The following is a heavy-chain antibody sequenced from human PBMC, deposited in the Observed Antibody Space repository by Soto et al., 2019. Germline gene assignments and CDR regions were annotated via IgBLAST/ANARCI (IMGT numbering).Heavy chain of an antibody. J-gene: IGHJ4*02. V-gene: IGHV3-30*03. Sequence: QVQLVESGGGVVQPGGSLRLSCAASGFTFSSYGMHWVRQAPGKGLEWVAVISYDGSHKYYADSVKGRFTISRDNSENTLYLQMNSLRPEDTAVYYCTRGSTAMATYLTYWGQGTLVTASS. CDR2: ISYDGSHK. CDR3: TRGSTAMATYLTY. D-gene: IGHD5-18*01. CDR1: GFTFSSYG.